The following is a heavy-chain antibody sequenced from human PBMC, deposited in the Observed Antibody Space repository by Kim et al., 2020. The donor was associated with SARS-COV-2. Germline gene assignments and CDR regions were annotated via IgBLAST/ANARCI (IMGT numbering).Heavy chain of an antibody. D-gene: IGHD3-3*01. CDR2: ISSSGSTI. V-gene: IGHV3-48*03. J-gene: IGHJ5*02. Sequence: GGSLRLSCAASGFIFSSYEMNWVRQAPGKGLEWVSYISSSGSTIYYADSVKGRFTISRDNAKNSLYLQMNSLRAEDTAVYYCARAFVTIFGLVTLTRGWFDPWGQGTLVTVSS. CDR1: GFIFSSYE. CDR3: ARAFVTIFGLVTLTRGWFDP.